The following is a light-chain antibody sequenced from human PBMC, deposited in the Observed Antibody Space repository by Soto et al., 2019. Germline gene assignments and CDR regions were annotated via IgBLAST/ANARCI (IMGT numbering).Light chain of an antibody. CDR1: SSNIGSRH. CDR2: KSS. J-gene: IGLJ3*02. CDR3: AAWDESLSGPV. V-gene: IGLV1-47*01. Sequence: QSVLTQPPSASGTPGQRVNISCSGSSSNIGSRHVYWYQQFPGTAPKAVIYKSSQRPSGVPERFSGSKSGTSASLAISGLRSEDEAEYYCAAWDESLSGPVFGGGTKVTVL.